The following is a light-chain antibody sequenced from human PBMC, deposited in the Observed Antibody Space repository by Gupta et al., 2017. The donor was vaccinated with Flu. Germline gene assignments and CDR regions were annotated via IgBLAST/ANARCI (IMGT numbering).Light chain of an antibody. Sequence: DVVMTQSPLSLPVTLGQSASISCRSSQSLEYSDGNTYLNWFHQRPGQSPRRLIYKVSHRDSGVPDRFNGSGSGTDFTLRISRVEAEDVGVYYCMQGTNQLTFGPGTKVDIK. J-gene: IGKJ3*01. CDR2: KVS. V-gene: IGKV2-30*01. CDR3: MQGTNQLT. CDR1: QSLEYSDGNTY.